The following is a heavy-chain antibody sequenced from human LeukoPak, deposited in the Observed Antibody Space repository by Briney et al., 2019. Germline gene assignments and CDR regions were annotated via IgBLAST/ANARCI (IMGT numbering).Heavy chain of an antibody. J-gene: IGHJ4*02. V-gene: IGHV3-23*01. CDR2: ISGGGGIT. D-gene: IGHD4-17*01. Sequence: GGSLRLSCAASGFIFSRSAMSWVRQAPGKGLEWVSVISGGGGITNYADSVKGRFTISRDNSNNTLSLQMNSLRVEDTAVYYCAKGGSTVTTEDVVDYWGQGTLVTVSS. CDR1: GFIFSRSA. CDR3: AKGGSTVTTEDVVDY.